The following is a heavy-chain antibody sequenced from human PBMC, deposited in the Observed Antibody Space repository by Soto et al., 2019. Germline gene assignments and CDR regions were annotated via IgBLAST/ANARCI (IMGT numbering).Heavy chain of an antibody. V-gene: IGHV2-26*01. Sequence: SGPTLVNPTDTLTLTCTVSGFSLSNAGMGVSWIRQPPGKALEWLAHIFSSDEKSYRTSLETRLTVSKDTSKSQVVLTMTNMDPLDTATYYCARAVDRAISDIWFDPWGQGTQVTVSS. CDR3: ARAVDRAISDIWFDP. D-gene: IGHD5-18*01. CDR2: IFSSDEK. J-gene: IGHJ5*02. CDR1: GFSLSNAGMG.